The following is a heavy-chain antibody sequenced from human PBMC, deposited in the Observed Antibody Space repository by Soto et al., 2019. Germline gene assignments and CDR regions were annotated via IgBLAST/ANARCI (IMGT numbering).Heavy chain of an antibody. CDR2: IYYSGST. J-gene: IGHJ5*02. CDR3: ARIPVDKSLIYWLDT. V-gene: IGHV4-61*08. CDR1: VGSVSSGDYY. Sequence: SETLSLTCTVSVGSVSSGDYYLSWIRRPPGKGLEWIGYIYYSGSTNYNPSLKSPVIISVDTSKNLFSLKLTSVTAADTAVYYWARIPVDKSLIYWLDTWGQGTLVTVSS. D-gene: IGHD5-12*01.